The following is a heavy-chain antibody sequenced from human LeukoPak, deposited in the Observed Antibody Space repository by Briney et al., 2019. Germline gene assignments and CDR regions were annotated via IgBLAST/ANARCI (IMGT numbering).Heavy chain of an antibody. D-gene: IGHD6-13*01. CDR3: ANTGYSSRWGAFDI. Sequence: GGSLRLSCAASGFTFSSYWMSWVRQAPGKGLEWVANIKEDGSEKYYEDSVKGRFTISRDNAKNSLYLQMNSLRAEDTAVYHCANTGYSSRWGAFDIWGQGTMVTVSS. V-gene: IGHV3-7*03. J-gene: IGHJ3*02. CDR1: GFTFSSYW. CDR2: IKEDGSEK.